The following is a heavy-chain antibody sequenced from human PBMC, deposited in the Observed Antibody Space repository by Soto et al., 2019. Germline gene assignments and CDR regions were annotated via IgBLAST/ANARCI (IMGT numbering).Heavy chain of an antibody. CDR3: ARDRIATHVDYSYGFDV. J-gene: IGHJ6*02. V-gene: IGHV3-30-3*01. D-gene: IGHD3-10*01. CDR2: IASDGSAK. Sequence: QVQLVESGGGVVQPGRSLRLSCAASGFTFSGYAMHWVRQAPGKGLEWVALIASDGSAKSYTGSVKGRFTISRENSKNTLFLQTSSLTAGDTAVYFCARDRIATHVDYSYGFDVWGQGTTVTVSS. CDR1: GFTFSGYA.